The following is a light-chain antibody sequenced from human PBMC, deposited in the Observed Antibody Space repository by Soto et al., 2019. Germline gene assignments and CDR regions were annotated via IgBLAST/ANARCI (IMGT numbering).Light chain of an antibody. V-gene: IGKV3-15*01. CDR3: QQYNNWPPIT. CDR2: GAS. J-gene: IGKJ5*01. CDR1: QSVSGN. Sequence: EIVMTQSPATLSVSPGERATLSCRASQSVSGNLAWYQQKLGQAPRLLIYGASTRATGIPARFSGSGSGTEFTLTISSLQSEDVAVCYCQQYNNWPPITFGQGTRLEIK.